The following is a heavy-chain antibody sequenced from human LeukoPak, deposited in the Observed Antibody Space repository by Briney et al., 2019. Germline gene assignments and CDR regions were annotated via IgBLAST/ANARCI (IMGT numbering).Heavy chain of an antibody. CDR3: ARVPRQLTGPFDY. Sequence: PSETLSLTCTVSGGSISSGGYYWSWIRQHPGKGLEWNGYIYYSGSTYYNPSLKSRVTISVDTSKNQFSPKLSSVTAADTAVYYCARVPRQLTGPFDYWGQGTLVTVSS. CDR2: IYYSGST. V-gene: IGHV4-31*03. CDR1: GGSISSGGYY. J-gene: IGHJ4*02. D-gene: IGHD1-20*01.